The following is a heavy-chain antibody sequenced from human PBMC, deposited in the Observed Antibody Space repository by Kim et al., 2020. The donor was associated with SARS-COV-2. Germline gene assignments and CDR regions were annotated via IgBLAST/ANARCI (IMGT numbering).Heavy chain of an antibody. D-gene: IGHD2-2*01. CDR2: ISYSGNS. CDR1: GGSIRSGGKF. V-gene: IGHV4-31*03. J-gene: IGHJ4*02. Sequence: SETLSLTCSVSGGSIRSGGKFWTWIRQHPAKGLEWIGYISYSGNSHYSPSLRSRVSISLQTSENQFSLELTSVTAADTAVYYCARRQPLDYWGQGILVT. CDR3: ARRQPLDY.